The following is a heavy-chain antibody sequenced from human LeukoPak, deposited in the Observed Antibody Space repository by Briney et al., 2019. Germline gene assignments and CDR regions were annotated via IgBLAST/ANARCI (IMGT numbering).Heavy chain of an antibody. Sequence: GGSLRLSCAASGFTFSRHWMSWVRQAPGKGLEWVSAISGSGGSTYYADSVKGRFTISRDNSKNTLYLQMNSLRAEDTAVYYCAKDTGLRFLEWLNPFDYWGQGTLVTVSS. CDR3: AKDTGLRFLEWLNPFDY. J-gene: IGHJ4*02. D-gene: IGHD3-3*01. V-gene: IGHV3-23*01. CDR1: GFTFSRHW. CDR2: ISGSGGST.